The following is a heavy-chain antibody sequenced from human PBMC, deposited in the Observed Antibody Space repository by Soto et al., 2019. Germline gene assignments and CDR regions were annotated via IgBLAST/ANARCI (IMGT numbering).Heavy chain of an antibody. CDR2: IIPIFGTA. V-gene: IGHV1-69*01. CDR1: GGTFSSYA. J-gene: IGHJ6*02. Sequence: QVQLVQSGAEVKKPGSSVKVSCKASGGTFSSYAISWVRQAPGQGLEWMGGIIPIFGTANYAQKFQGRVTITADESTSTAYMELSSLRSEDTAVYYCARDPPSGSYYDGGYYYYGMDVWGQGTTVTVSS. CDR3: ARDPPSGSYYDGGYYYYGMDV. D-gene: IGHD1-26*01.